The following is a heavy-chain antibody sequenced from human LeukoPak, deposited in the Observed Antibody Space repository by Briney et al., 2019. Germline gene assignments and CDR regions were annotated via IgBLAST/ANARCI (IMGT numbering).Heavy chain of an antibody. J-gene: IGHJ6*03. CDR2: ISSSSSYI. CDR1: GGSISSSS. Sequence: ETLSLTCTVSGGSISSSSYYWGWIRQPPGKGLEWVSSISSSSSYIYYADSVKGRFTISRDNAKNSLYLQMNSLRAEDTAVYYCARISRGPLRNYYMDVWGKGTTVTVSS. D-gene: IGHD1-26*01. CDR3: ARISRGPLRNYYMDV. V-gene: IGHV3-21*01.